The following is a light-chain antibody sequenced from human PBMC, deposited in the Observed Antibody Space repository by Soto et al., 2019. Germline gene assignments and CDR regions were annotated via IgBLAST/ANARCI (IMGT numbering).Light chain of an antibody. CDR1: QGISSY. CDR2: AAS. V-gene: IGKV1-9*01. CDR3: QQLNSYPLIT. J-gene: IGKJ5*01. Sequence: IQLTQSPSSLSASVGDRVTITCRASQGISSYLAWDQQKPGKAPKLLIYAASTLQSGVPSRFSGSGSGTDFTLTISSLQPEDFATYYCQQLNSYPLITFGQGTRLEIK.